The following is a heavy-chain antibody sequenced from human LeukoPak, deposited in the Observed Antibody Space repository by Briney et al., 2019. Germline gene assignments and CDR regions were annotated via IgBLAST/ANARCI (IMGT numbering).Heavy chain of an antibody. D-gene: IGHD3-22*01. Sequence: SETLSLTCPVSGVSITSRSYYWGWIRQPPGKGLEWIGSIYYSGSTYYNPSLKSRVTISVDTSKNQFSLKLSSVTAADTAVYYCAREEVTMIVVGYGDAFDIWGQGTMVTVSS. CDR1: GVSITSRSYY. J-gene: IGHJ3*02. CDR3: AREEVTMIVVGYGDAFDI. V-gene: IGHV4-39*07. CDR2: IYYSGST.